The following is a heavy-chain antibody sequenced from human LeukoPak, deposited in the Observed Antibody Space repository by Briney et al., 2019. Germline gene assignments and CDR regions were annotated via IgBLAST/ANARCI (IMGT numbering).Heavy chain of an antibody. CDR3: AREGRYYYDSSGYSAPHAIDY. D-gene: IGHD3-22*01. J-gene: IGHJ4*02. V-gene: IGHV3-30-3*01. Sequence: PGRSLRLSCAASGFTFSSYAMHWVRQAPGKGLEWVAVISYDGSNKYYADSVKGRFTISRDNSKNTLYLQMNSLRAEDTAVYYCAREGRYYYDSSGYSAPHAIDYWGQGTLVTVSS. CDR2: ISYDGSNK. CDR1: GFTFSSYA.